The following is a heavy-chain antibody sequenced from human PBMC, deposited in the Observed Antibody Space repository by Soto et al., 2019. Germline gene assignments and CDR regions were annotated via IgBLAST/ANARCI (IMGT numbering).Heavy chain of an antibody. Sequence: SVKVSCKASGCTFSSYAISWVRQAPGQGLEWMGGIIPIFGTANYAQKFQGRVTITADESTSTAYMELSSLRSEDTAVYYCAREAGTRAYNWFDPWGQGTLVTVSS. CDR1: GCTFSSYA. CDR2: IIPIFGTA. D-gene: IGHD6-13*01. V-gene: IGHV1-69*13. CDR3: AREAGTRAYNWFDP. J-gene: IGHJ5*02.